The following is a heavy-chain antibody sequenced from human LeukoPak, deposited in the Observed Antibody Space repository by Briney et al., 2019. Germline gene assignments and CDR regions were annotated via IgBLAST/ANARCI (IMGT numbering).Heavy chain of an antibody. D-gene: IGHD5-18*01. J-gene: IGHJ4*02. CDR1: GGSISSYY. CDR3: ASTDTPMITIH. CDR2: IYYSGCT. Sequence: SETLSLTCTVSGGSISSYYWSWIRQPPGKGLEWIGYIYYSGCTNYNPSLKSRVTISVDTSKNQFSLKLNSVTAADTAVYYCASTDTPMITIHWGQGTLVTVSS. V-gene: IGHV4-59*01.